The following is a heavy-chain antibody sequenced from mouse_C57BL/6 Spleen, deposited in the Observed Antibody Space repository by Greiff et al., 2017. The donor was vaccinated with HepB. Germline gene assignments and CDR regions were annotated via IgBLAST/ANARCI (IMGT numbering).Heavy chain of an antibody. V-gene: IGHV14-1*01. CDR2: IDPEDGDT. Sequence: VQLKQSGAELVRPGASVKLSCTASGFNIKDYYMHWVKQRPEQGLEWIGRIDPEDGDTEYAPKFQGKATMTADTSSNTAYLQLSSLTSEDTAVYYCTTDYYGSSYGKIFDYWGQGTTLTVSS. CDR1: GFNIKDYY. D-gene: IGHD1-1*01. CDR3: TTDYYGSSYGKIFDY. J-gene: IGHJ2*01.